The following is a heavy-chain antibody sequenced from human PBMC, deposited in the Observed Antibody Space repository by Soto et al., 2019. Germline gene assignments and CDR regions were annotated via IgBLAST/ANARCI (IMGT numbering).Heavy chain of an antibody. V-gene: IGHV1-2*04. Sequence: ASVKVSCKASGYTFTGYYMHWVRQAPGQGLEWMGWINPNSGGTNYAQKFQGWVTMTRDTSISTAYMELSRLRSDDTAVYYCARAMEATIGPVYYYYGMDVWGQGTTVTVS. CDR1: GYTFTGYY. CDR2: INPNSGGT. CDR3: ARAMEATIGPVYYYYGMDV. D-gene: IGHD5-12*01. J-gene: IGHJ6*02.